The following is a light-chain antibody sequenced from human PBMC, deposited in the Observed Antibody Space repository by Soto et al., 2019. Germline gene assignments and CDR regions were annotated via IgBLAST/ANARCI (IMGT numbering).Light chain of an antibody. CDR1: SSDIESHT. CDR2: TNN. CDR3: ATWDDSRKGV. Sequence: QSVLTQPPSASGTPGHRITISCSGSSSDIESHTVNWYQQVPGKAPKLLINTNNQRPSGVLARFSGSKSGASASLAISGLQSEDEATYYCATWDDSRKGVFGTGTKVTVL. J-gene: IGLJ1*01. V-gene: IGLV1-44*01.